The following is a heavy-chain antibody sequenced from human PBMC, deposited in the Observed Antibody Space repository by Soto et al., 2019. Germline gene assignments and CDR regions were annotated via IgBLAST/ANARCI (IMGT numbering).Heavy chain of an antibody. Sequence: EVQLVESGGGLVQPGRSLRLSCEASGFVFDDYAMHWVRQPPGKGLEWVSSISWNSGNIGYADSMKGRFTISRDNAKNSLYLQMNSLGTDDTALYYCAKDTDPGEVLDVSYFDHWGRGTLVTVPS. CDR1: GFVFDDYA. J-gene: IGHJ4*02. V-gene: IGHV3-9*01. D-gene: IGHD3-10*01. CDR2: ISWNSGNI. CDR3: AKDTDPGEVLDVSYFDH.